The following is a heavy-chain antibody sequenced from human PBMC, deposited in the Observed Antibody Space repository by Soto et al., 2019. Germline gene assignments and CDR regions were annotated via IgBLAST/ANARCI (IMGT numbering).Heavy chain of an antibody. J-gene: IGHJ4*02. CDR3: ASATSIAVAGKET. CDR2: IRFYNGHT. Sequence: QVQLVQSGGEVKKPGASVKVSCKASGDTVTKYGISWVRQAPGQGLEWLGWIRFYNGHTNYALKFQDRITFTTDTSTSTASMELRSLTSDDTAVYYCASATSIAVAGKETWGQGTLVTVSS. V-gene: IGHV1-18*01. CDR1: GDTVTKYG. D-gene: IGHD6-19*01.